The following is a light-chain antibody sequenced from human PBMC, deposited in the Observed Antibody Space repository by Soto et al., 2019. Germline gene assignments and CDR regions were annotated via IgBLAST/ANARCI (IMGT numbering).Light chain of an antibody. CDR1: SSDVGSYDL. CDR3: FSFAGSSAPYV. V-gene: IGLV2-23*01. Sequence: QSALTQPASVSGSPGQSITISCTGTSSDVGSYDLVSWYQQHPGKAPKLIIYEGSKRPSGVSTRFSGSKSANTASLTISGLGAEDGADYHCFSFAGSSAPYVFGTGTK. J-gene: IGLJ1*01. CDR2: EGS.